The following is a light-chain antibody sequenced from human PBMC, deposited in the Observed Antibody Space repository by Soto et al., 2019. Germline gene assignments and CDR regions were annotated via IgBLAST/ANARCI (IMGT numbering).Light chain of an antibody. J-gene: IGKJ5*01. Sequence: DIQMTQSPSSLSASVGDRVTITCRASERISTYLSWYQQKPGKAPKLLIYAASTLHSGVPSRFSGGGSGTHFTLTISSLQPDDFATYYCQQSYSTLSFGPGTRLEI. V-gene: IGKV1-39*01. CDR1: ERISTY. CDR2: AAS. CDR3: QQSYSTLS.